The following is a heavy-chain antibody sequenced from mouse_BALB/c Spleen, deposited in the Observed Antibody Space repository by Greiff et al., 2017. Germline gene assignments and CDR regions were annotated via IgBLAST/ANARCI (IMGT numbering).Heavy chain of an antibody. J-gene: IGHJ3*01. CDR2: IWGDGST. Sequence: QVQLKESGPGLVAPSQSLSITCTVSGFSLTGYGVNWVRQPPGKGLEWLGLIWGDGSTDYNSALISRLSISKDNSKSQVFLKMNSLQTDDTARYYGASVYGSSDYWGQGTLVTVSA. CDR3: ASVYGSSDY. V-gene: IGHV2-6-7*01. CDR1: GFSLTGYG. D-gene: IGHD1-1*01.